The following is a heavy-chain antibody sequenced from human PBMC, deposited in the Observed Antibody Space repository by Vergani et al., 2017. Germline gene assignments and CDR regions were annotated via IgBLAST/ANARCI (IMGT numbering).Heavy chain of an antibody. D-gene: IGHD2-15*01. CDR1: GGSISSYY. Sequence: QVQLQESGPGLVKPSETLSLTCTVSGGSISSYYWSCIRQPAGKGLEWIGRIYTSGSTNYNPSLKSRVTMSVDTSKNQFSLKLSYVTAADPAVYYWARELPRQSATYVDYWGQGTLVTVSS. J-gene: IGHJ4*02. CDR3: ARELPRQSATYVDY. CDR2: IYTSGST. V-gene: IGHV4-4*07.